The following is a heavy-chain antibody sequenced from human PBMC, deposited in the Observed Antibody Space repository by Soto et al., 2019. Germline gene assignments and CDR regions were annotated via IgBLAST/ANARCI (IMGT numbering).Heavy chain of an antibody. D-gene: IGHD5-18*01. Sequence: QVQLVESGGGVVQPGRSLRLSCAASGFTFSSYGMHWVRQAPGKGLEWVAVISYDGSNKYYADSVMGRFTISRDNSKNTLYLQMNSLRAEDTAVYYCAKGYSSDGYFDYWGQGTLVTVSS. CDR2: ISYDGSNK. V-gene: IGHV3-30*18. J-gene: IGHJ4*02. CDR3: AKGYSSDGYFDY. CDR1: GFTFSSYG.